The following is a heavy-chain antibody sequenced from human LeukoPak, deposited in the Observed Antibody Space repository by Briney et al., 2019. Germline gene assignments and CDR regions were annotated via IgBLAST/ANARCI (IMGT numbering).Heavy chain of an antibody. D-gene: IGHD3-3*01. V-gene: IGHV6-1*01. CDR1: GDSDSSNSAA. J-gene: IGHJ6*02. CDR3: SGTIHYYYDMDV. Sequence: SQTLSLTCGISGDSDSSNSAAGNWIRQSPSRGLEWRGRTYYRSKWYNDYAVSVKRRITINPDTSQNQFSLQLNSVTPDDTAVYYCSGTIHYYYDMDVWGQGTTVTVSS. CDR2: TYYRSKWYN.